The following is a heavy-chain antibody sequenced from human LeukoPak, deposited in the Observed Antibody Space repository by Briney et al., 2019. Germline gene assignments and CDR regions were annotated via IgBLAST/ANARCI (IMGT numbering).Heavy chain of an antibody. Sequence: ASVKVSCKASGYTFTSYAMHWVRQAPGQRLEWMGWINAGNGNTKYSQKFQGRVTITRDTSASTAYMELSSLRSEDTAVYYCARDHSAGGSYSGPFDPWGQGTLVTVSS. D-gene: IGHD1-26*01. V-gene: IGHV1-3*01. CDR1: GYTFTSYA. CDR3: ARDHSAGGSYSGPFDP. CDR2: INAGNGNT. J-gene: IGHJ5*02.